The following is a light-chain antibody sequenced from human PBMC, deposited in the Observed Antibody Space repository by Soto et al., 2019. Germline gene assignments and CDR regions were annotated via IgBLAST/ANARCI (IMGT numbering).Light chain of an antibody. V-gene: IGLV1-40*01. J-gene: IGLJ2*01. CDR3: QSYDSSLSGYVV. CDR2: GNS. CDR1: SSNIGAGYD. Sequence: QSVLTQPPSVSGDPGQRVTISCTGSSSNIGAGYDVHWYQQLPGTAPKLLIYGNSNRPSGVPDRFSGSKSGTSASLAITGLQAEYEADYYCQSYDSSLSGYVVFGGGTKLTVL.